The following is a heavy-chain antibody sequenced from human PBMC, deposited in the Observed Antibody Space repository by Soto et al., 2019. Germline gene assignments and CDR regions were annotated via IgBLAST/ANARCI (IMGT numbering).Heavy chain of an antibody. V-gene: IGHV3-74*01. CDR1: GFTFSSYW. CDR2: INSDGSST. CDR3: ARERSTYYGMDV. Sequence: GGSLRLSCAASGFTFSSYWMHWVRQAPGKGLVWVSRINSDGSSTSYADSVKGRFTISRDNAKNTLYLQMNSLRAEDTAVYYCARERSTYYGMDVWGQGTTVTVSS. J-gene: IGHJ6*02.